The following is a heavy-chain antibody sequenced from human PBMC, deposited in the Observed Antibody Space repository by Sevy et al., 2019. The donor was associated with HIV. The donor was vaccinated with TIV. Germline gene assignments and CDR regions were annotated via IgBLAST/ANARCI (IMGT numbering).Heavy chain of an antibody. CDR1: GFSFSSYG. V-gene: IGHV3-33*01. D-gene: IGHD1-1*01. CDR2: VWYDGSAK. CDR3: ARDSGLQLFRY. J-gene: IGHJ4*02. Sequence: GGSLRLSCAASGFSFSSYGMHWVRQAPGKGLEWVALVWYDGSAKYYADSVNGRFTISRDNSKNTLYLQMNSLRVEDTAVYYCARDSGLQLFRYWGQGTLVTVSS.